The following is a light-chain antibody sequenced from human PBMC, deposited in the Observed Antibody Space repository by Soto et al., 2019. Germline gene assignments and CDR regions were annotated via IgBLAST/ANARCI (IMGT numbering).Light chain of an antibody. J-gene: IGLJ3*02. CDR2: DVI. CDR1: SSDVGAYIY. CDR3: CSYAGGGAWV. Sequence: QSVLTQPRSVSGSPGQSVTFSCTGTSSDVGAYIYVSWYQQHPGKAPKLIIYDVIKRPSGVPDRFSGSKSGNTASLTISGLQAEDEADFHCCSYAGGGAWVFGGGTKVTVL. V-gene: IGLV2-11*01.